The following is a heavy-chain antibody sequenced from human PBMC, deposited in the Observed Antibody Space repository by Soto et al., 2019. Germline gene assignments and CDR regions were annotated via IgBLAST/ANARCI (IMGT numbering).Heavy chain of an antibody. V-gene: IGHV4-30-4*01. J-gene: IGHJ6*02. CDR2: IYYSGST. CDR3: ASEPPSYGMDV. Sequence: QVQLQESGPGLVKPSQTLSLTCTVSGGSISSGDYYWSWIRQPPGKGLEWIGYIYYSGSTYYNPSLRRRVTISVDTSKTQFPLKLSSVTAADTAVYYCASEPPSYGMDVWGQGTTVTVSS. CDR1: GGSISSGDYY.